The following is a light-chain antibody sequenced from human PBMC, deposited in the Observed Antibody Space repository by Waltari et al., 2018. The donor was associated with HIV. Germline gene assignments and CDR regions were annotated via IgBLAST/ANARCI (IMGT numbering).Light chain of an antibody. CDR2: AVS. V-gene: IGKV3-20*01. Sequence: DIELTQSPGTLSLSPGERATLSCRASQALSDCYIAWYRQSPGQAPRLLIFAVSNRATGVPDRISGSGSGTDFTLTISRLEPEDFGIYYCQHYRTVPPGTFGPGTKVEIK. CDR3: QHYRTVPPGT. J-gene: IGKJ1*01. CDR1: QALSDCY.